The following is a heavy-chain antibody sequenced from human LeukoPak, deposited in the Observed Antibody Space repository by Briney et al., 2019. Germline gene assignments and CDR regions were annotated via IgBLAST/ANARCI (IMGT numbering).Heavy chain of an antibody. CDR2: IYSGGKP. CDR3: AIMFWSALAFDI. CDR1: GFIVSGKY. V-gene: IGHV3-66*02. D-gene: IGHD3-10*02. Sequence: GGSMRLSCVASGFIVSGKYMSWVRQAAGKGMEWVSVIYSGGKPYYAESVKGGFIISRDNSKNTLYLQMNSLRPVDTAVYYCAIMFWSALAFDIWGQGTMVTVSS. J-gene: IGHJ3*02.